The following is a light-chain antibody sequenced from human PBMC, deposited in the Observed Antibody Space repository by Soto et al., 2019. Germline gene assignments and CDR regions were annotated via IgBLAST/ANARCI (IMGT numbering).Light chain of an antibody. J-gene: IGKJ3*01. V-gene: IGKV3-15*01. CDR2: GAS. Sequence: EIVMTQSPATLSVSPGERATLSCRASQGVSSNLAWYQQKPGQAPRLLIYGASTRATGIPARFSGSGSGKVFTLTISSLQSEDFAVYYCQQYNNWPLFTFGPGTKVDIK. CDR3: QQYNNWPLFT. CDR1: QGVSSN.